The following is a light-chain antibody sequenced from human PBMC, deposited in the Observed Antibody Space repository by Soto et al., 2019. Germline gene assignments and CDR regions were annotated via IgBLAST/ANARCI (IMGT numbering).Light chain of an antibody. Sequence: EIVMTQSPSTLSVSPGERVTLSCRASQSVSRNLAWYQQKPGQPPRLLNFGASSRATGIPDRFSGSGSGTDFTLTISSLEPEDFAVYYCQHRSIWPVSFGQGTRLEIK. J-gene: IGKJ5*01. CDR1: QSVSRN. CDR3: QHRSIWPVS. CDR2: GAS. V-gene: IGKV3-11*01.